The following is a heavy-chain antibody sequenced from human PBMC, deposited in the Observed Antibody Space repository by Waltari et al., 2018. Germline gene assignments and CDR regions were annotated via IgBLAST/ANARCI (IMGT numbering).Heavy chain of an antibody. CDR3: ARVEIAVAGTRKDY. V-gene: IGHV1-69*08. D-gene: IGHD6-19*01. CDR2: IIPIFGTA. CDR1: GGAFSSYA. J-gene: IGHJ4*02. Sequence: QVQLVQSGAEVKKPGSSLKVSCNSSGGAFSSYAIRGVRQAPVQGIEWMGRIIPIFGTANYAQKFQGRVTITADKSTSTAYMELSRLRSEDTAVYYCARVEIAVAGTRKDYWGQGTLVTVSS.